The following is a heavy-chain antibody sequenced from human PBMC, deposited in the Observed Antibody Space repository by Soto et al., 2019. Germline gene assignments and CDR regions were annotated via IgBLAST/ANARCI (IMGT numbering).Heavy chain of an antibody. CDR1: GYTLNTYY. J-gene: IGHJ6*02. D-gene: IGHD3-16*01. CDR3: ARGGYYDNVWGKLSDYGLDV. V-gene: IGHV1-46*02. Sequence: ASVKVSCKPSGYTLNTYYLHWVRQAPGQGLEWMGIIHPSGGGSTYAQKFLGRVTMTRDTSTSTVFMELRSLGSDDTAVYYCARGGYYDNVWGKLSDYGLDVWGQGTTVTVSS. CDR2: IHPSGGGS.